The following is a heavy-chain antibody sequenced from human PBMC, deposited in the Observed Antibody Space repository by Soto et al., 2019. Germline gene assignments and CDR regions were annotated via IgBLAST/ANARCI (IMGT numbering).Heavy chain of an antibody. CDR3: ARDRHGSDWYTYYFYTLAV. CDR2: SGSGGSI. J-gene: IGHJ6*02. Sequence: PGGSLRLSCAASGFTVSTKYMSWVRQAPGKGLEGVSVSGSGGSIYYADSVEGRFTISRDNSKNTLYLQMNSLRGEDTAVYYCARDRHGSDWYTYYFYTLAVWGQGTTVTVSS. V-gene: IGHV3-53*01. CDR1: GFTVSTKY. D-gene: IGHD6-13*01.